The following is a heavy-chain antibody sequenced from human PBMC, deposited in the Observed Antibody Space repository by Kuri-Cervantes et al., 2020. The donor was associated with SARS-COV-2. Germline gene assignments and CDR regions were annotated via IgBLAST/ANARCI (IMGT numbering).Heavy chain of an antibody. J-gene: IGHJ4*02. CDR2: IWYDGSNK. CDR3: AKFAKVLLWFGDHYYFDY. Sequence: GGSLRLSCAASGFTFSSYGMHWVRQAPGKGLEWVAVIWYDGSNKYYADSVKGRFTISRDNSKNTLYLQMNSLRAEDTAVYCCAKFAKVLLWFGDHYYFDYWGQGTLVTVSS. V-gene: IGHV3-33*06. CDR1: GFTFSSYG. D-gene: IGHD3-10*01.